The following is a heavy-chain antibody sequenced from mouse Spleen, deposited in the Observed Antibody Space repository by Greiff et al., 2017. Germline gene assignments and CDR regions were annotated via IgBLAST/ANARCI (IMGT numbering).Heavy chain of an antibody. Sequence: QVQLQQSGAELVRPGTSVKVSCKASGYAFTNYLIEWVKQRPGQGLEWIGVINPGSGGTNYNEKFKGKATLTADKSSSTAYMQLSSLTSEDSAVYFCARFYYYDGSLDYWGQGTTLTVSS. V-gene: IGHV1-54*01. J-gene: IGHJ2*01. D-gene: IGHD1-1*01. CDR3: ARFYYYDGSLDY. CDR2: INPGSGGT. CDR1: GYAFTNYL.